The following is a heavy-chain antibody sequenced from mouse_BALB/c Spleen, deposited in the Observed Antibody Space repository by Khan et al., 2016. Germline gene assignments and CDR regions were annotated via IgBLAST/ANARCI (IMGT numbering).Heavy chain of an antibody. Sequence: QVQLQQSGAELARPGASVKMSCKASGYTFSGYTLHWIKQRPGQGLDWIGYINPGSGYASYNQTFKDKATLTADKSSSTAYMQLTSLTSEESAVFYCARNYGVFTYWGQGTLVTVSA. D-gene: IGHD1-2*01. V-gene: IGHV1-4*01. CDR2: INPGSGYA. J-gene: IGHJ3*01. CDR1: GYTFSGYT. CDR3: ARNYGVFTY.